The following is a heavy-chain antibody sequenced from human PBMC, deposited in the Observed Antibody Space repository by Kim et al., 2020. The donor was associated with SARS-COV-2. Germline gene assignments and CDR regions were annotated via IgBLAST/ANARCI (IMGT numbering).Heavy chain of an antibody. V-gene: IGHV1-46*01. CDR2: ISPSGDIT. Sequence: ASVKVSCKASGYIFSSYYMHWVRQAPGQGLEWMGIISPSGDITIYAQKFQGRLTMTRDTSTSTHYMELSSLRSEDTAVYYCAREQTRGFFNYWGQGTLVTVSS. J-gene: IGHJ4*02. D-gene: IGHD3-3*01. CDR3: AREQTRGFFNY. CDR1: GYIFSSYY.